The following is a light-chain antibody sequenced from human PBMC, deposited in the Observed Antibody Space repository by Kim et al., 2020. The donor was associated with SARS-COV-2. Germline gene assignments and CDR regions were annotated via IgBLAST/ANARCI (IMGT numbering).Light chain of an antibody. CDR3: QQYGSSPPWT. V-gene: IGKV3-20*01. CDR2: GAS. CDR1: QSVSSSY. Sequence: PGERATLSCRASQSVSSSYSAWYQQKPGQAPRLLIYGASSRATGIPDRFSGSGSGTDFTLTISRLEPEDFAVYYCQQYGSSPPWTFGQGTKVDIK. J-gene: IGKJ1*01.